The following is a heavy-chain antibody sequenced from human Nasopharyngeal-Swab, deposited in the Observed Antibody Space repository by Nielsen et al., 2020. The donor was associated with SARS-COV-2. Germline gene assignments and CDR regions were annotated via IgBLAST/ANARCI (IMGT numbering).Heavy chain of an antibody. CDR2: INHSGST. Sequence: GSLRLSCAVYGGSFSGYYWSWIRQPPGKGLEWIGEINHSGSTNYNPSLKSRVTISVDTSKNQFSLKLSSVTAADTAVYYCARRAVLRYPWPTKMGNAFDIWGQGTMVTVS. V-gene: IGHV4-34*01. CDR1: GGSFSGYY. J-gene: IGHJ3*02. CDR3: ARRAVLRYPWPTKMGNAFDI. D-gene: IGHD3-9*01.